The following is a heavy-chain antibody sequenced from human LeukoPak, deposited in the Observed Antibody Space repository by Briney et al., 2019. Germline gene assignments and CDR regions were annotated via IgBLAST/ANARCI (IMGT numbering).Heavy chain of an antibody. J-gene: IGHJ3*02. D-gene: IGHD6-13*01. CDR3: ATGGPYSSLAWGVGNAFDI. CDR2: IYTSGST. V-gene: IGHV4-4*07. CDR1: GGSISSYY. Sequence: SETLSLTCTVSGGSISSYYWSWLRQPAGKGLEWIGRIYTSGSTNYNPSLKSRVTISVDTSKNQFSLKLSSVTAADTAVDYCATGGPYSSLAWGVGNAFDIWGQGTMVTVSS.